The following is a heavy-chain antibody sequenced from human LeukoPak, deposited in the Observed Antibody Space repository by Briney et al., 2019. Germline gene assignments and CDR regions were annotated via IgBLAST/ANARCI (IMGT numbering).Heavy chain of an antibody. Sequence: PGGSLRLSCAASGFTVSSNYMSWVRQAPGKGLEWVSVIYSGGSTYYADSVKGRFTISRDNSKNTLFLQMNRLRAEDTAVYYCAKDQDIILMVFTIGCDYWGQGTLVTVSS. D-gene: IGHD2-8*01. CDR3: AKDQDIILMVFTIGCDY. J-gene: IGHJ4*02. V-gene: IGHV3-53*05. CDR2: IYSGGST. CDR1: GFTVSSNY.